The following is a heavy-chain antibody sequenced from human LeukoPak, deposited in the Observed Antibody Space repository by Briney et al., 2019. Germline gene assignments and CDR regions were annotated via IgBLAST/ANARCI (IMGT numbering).Heavy chain of an antibody. CDR1: GYTFTGYY. V-gene: IGHV1-2*02. CDR2: INPNSGGT. J-gene: IGHJ4*02. D-gene: IGHD2-15*01. Sequence: ASVKVSRKASGYTFTGYYMHWVRQAPGQGLEWMGWINPNSGGTNYAQKFQGRVIMTRDTSISTAYMELSRLRSDDTAVYYCALDCSGGSCYFSHWGQGTLVTVSS. CDR3: ALDCSGGSCYFSH.